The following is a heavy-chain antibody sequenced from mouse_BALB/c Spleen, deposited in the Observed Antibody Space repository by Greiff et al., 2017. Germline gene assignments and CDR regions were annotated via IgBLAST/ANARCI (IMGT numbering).Heavy chain of an antibody. Sequence: QVQLKESGPGLVAPSQSLSITCTVSGFSLTSYGVHWVRQPPGKGLEWLGVIWAGGSTNYNSALMSRLSISKDNSKSQVFLKMNSLQTDDTAMYYCARDGSSYPYAMDYWGQGTSVTVSS. J-gene: IGHJ4*01. V-gene: IGHV2-9*02. CDR2: IWAGGST. CDR3: ARDGSSYPYAMDY. D-gene: IGHD1-1*01. CDR1: GFSLTSYG.